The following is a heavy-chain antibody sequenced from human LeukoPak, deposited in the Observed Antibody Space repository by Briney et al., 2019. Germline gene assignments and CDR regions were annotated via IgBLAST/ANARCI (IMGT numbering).Heavy chain of an antibody. CDR1: GYTFTSYG. J-gene: IGHJ1*01. V-gene: IGHV1-18*01. Sequence: ASVKVSCKASGYTFTSYGISWVRQAPGQGLEWMGWISAYNGNTNYAQKLQGRVTMTTDTSTGTAYMELRSLRSDDTAVYYCASRHYDSSGSSEYFQHWGQGTLVTVSS. CDR3: ASRHYDSSGSSEYFQH. CDR2: ISAYNGNT. D-gene: IGHD3-22*01.